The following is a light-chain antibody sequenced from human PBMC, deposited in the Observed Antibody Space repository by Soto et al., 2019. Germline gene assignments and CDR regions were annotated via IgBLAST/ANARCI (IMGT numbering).Light chain of an antibody. CDR3: GSYTSTYVRI. CDR1: SSDVGRYNY. V-gene: IGLV2-14*01. CDR2: EVT. J-gene: IGLJ1*01. Sequence: QSVLTQPASVSGSPGQSITISCTGTSSDVGRYNYDSWYQQYPGRAPKLIIYEVTNRPSGVSDRFSGSKSGNVASLTISGLQAADEADYYCGSYTSTYVRIFGTGTKVTVL.